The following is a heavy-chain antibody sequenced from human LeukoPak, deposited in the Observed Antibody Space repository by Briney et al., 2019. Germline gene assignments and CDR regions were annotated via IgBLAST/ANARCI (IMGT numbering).Heavy chain of an antibody. CDR2: IIPIFGTA. Sequence: SVKVSCKASGGTFSSYAISWVRQAPGQGLEWMGGIIPIFGTANYAQKFQGRVTITADESTSTAYMELSSLRSEDTAVYYCASRILGVVINQIPIDYWGQGTLVTVSS. D-gene: IGHD3-3*02. V-gene: IGHV1-69*13. CDR3: ASRILGVVINQIPIDY. J-gene: IGHJ4*02. CDR1: GGTFSSYA.